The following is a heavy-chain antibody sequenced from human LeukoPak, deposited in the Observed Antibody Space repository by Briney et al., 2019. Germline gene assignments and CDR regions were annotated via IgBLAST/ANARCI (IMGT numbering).Heavy chain of an antibody. CDR3: ARGSGGYSYGLYNWFDP. D-gene: IGHD5-18*01. CDR1: GYTFTSYG. CDR2: ISAYNGNT. J-gene: IGHJ5*02. Sequence: ASVKVSCKASGYTFTSYGISWVRQAPGQGLEWMGWISAYNGNTSYAQKLQGRVTMTTDTSTSTAYMELRSLRSDDTAVYYCARGSGGYSYGLYNWFDPWGQGTLVTVSS. V-gene: IGHV1-18*01.